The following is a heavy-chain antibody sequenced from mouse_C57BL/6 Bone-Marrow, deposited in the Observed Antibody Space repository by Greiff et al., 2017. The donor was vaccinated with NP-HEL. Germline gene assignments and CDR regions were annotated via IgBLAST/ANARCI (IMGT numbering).Heavy chain of an antibody. Sequence: ESGPELVKPGASVKISCKASGYAFSSSWMNWVKQRPGKGLEWIGRIYPGDGDTNYNGKFKGKATLTADKSSSTAYMQLSSLTSEDSAVYFCARGGPMVTAYWGQGTLVTVSA. CDR1: GYAFSSSW. V-gene: IGHV1-82*01. CDR2: IYPGDGDT. CDR3: ARGGPMVTAY. D-gene: IGHD2-2*01. J-gene: IGHJ3*01.